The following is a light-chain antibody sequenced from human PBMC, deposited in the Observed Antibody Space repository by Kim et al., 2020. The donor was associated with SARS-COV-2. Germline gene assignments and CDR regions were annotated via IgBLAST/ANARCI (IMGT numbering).Light chain of an antibody. J-gene: IGLJ1*01. CDR2: DVS. Sequence: TRSCPGPSSDVGGYNVVSSYELHQGRAPKLRIYDVSMRPLGVSSRFSGSKSGNTASLSISGLRDEDEADYYCSSYTSSSTYVFGTGTKVTVL. CDR3: SSYTSSSTYV. CDR1: SSDVGGYNV. V-gene: IGLV2-14*03.